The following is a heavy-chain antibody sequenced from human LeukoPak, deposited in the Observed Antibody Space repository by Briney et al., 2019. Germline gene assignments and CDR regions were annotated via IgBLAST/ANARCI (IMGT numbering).Heavy chain of an antibody. CDR2: IYSGGGT. V-gene: IGHV3-53*01. J-gene: IGHJ4*02. CDR1: GFNFKISW. Sequence: GGSLRLSCAASGFNFKISWMSWVRQAPGKGLEWLSIIYSGGGTQYADSVKGRFTISRDNSKNTVYLQVNDLRAEDTAVYYCARDEVTHEGGYFDYWGQGTLVTVSS. CDR3: ARDEVTHEGGYFDY. D-gene: IGHD2-21*02.